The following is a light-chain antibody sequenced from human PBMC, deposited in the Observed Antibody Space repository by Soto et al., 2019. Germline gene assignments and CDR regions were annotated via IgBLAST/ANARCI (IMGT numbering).Light chain of an antibody. CDR1: QDIRNE. CDR3: LQDYNYHRT. Sequence: AIQMTQSPSSLSAALGDRVTITCRASQDIRNELGWYQQKPGKAPNLLIYAASSLHTGVPARFSGSGSGTYFTLTISGLQPDDFATYYWLQDYNYHRTFGRGTQVEVK. CDR2: AAS. J-gene: IGKJ1*01. V-gene: IGKV1-6*02.